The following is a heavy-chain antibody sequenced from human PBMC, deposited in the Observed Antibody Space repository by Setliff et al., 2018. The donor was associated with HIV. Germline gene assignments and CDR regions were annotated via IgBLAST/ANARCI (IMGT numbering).Heavy chain of an antibody. J-gene: IGHJ4*02. CDR2: FRWSGGSP. CDR1: GFSFSSYE. CDR3: SKGHYTTAG. D-gene: IGHD1-26*01. Sequence: RLSCAASGFSFSSYEMNWVRQAPGKGLEWVSGFRWSGGSPGYADSVKGRFTISRDNAKNSLYLQMNSLRAEDTAVYYCSKGHYTTAGWGQGTLVTVST. V-gene: IGHV3-20*04.